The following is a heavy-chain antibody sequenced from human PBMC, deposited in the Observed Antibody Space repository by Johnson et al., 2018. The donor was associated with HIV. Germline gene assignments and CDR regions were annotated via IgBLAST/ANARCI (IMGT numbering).Heavy chain of an antibody. V-gene: IGHV3-7*01. J-gene: IGHJ3*02. D-gene: IGHD2-2*01. CDR2: IKQDGSEK. CDR3: AREGPAAYIWAFDI. CDR1: GFTFSSYW. Sequence: MQLVESGGGLVQPGGSLRLSCAASGFTFSSYWMSWVRQAPGRGLEWVANIKQDGSEKFYVDSVKGRFTISRDNAENSLYLQMNSLRAGDTAVYYCAREGPAAYIWAFDIWGQGTMVTVSS.